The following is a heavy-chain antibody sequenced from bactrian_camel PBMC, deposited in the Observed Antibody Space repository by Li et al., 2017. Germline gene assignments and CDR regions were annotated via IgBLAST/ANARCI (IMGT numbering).Heavy chain of an antibody. Sequence: HVQLVESGGGSVEAGGSLRLSCAASYSSYCLGWFRQSKGKERERVAAIYDNGASTYYADSVKGRFTISQDNDKKTVYLQMNNLKPEDTAMYYCAADNACSSGSRAYDYWGQGTQVTVS. CDR3: AADNACSSGSRAYDY. D-gene: IGHD3*01. V-gene: IGHV3-3*01. CDR2: IYDNGAST. CDR1: YSSYC. J-gene: IGHJ4*01.